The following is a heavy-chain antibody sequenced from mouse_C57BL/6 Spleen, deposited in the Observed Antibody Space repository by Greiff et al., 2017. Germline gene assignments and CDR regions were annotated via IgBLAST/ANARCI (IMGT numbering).Heavy chain of an antibody. CDR2: INPNNGGT. J-gene: IGHJ2*01. V-gene: IGHV1-26*01. CDR1: GYTFTDYY. D-gene: IGHD2-4*01. CDR3: ARGPYDYDGNFDY. Sequence: EVQLQQSGPELVKPGASVKISCKASGYTFTDYYMNWVKQSHGKSLEWIGDINPNNGGTSYNQKFKGKATLTVDKSSSTAYMELRSLTSEDSAVYYCARGPYDYDGNFDYWGQGTTLTVSS.